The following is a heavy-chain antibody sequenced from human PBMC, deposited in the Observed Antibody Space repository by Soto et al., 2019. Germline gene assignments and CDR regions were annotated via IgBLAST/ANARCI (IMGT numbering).Heavy chain of an antibody. Sequence: GASVKVSCKVSGHTLAELSIHWVRQAPGKGLEWMGGFDPEDNEMIYAQKFQGRVTMTEDTSTDTASMDLNSLRSEDTAVYYCWTTVLVPAAIFPYRFDYWGQGTLVTVSS. CDR1: GHTLAELS. CDR3: WTTVLVPAAIFPYRFDY. D-gene: IGHD2-2*02. J-gene: IGHJ4*02. CDR2: FDPEDNEM. V-gene: IGHV1-24*01.